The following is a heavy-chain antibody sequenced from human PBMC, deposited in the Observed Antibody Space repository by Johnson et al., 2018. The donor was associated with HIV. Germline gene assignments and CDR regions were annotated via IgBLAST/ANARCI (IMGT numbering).Heavy chain of an antibody. CDR1: GFTFSSFT. CDR3: AKGDPSRYAFDF. J-gene: IGHJ3*01. CDR2: ISASGASA. V-gene: IGHV3-23*04. Sequence: VQLVESGGGLGQSGGSLRLSCASSGFTFSSFTMSWVRQAPGKGLQWISAISASGASAFYADSVKGRFTMSRDNSQDTLYLQMNSLTVEDTAIYFCAKGDPSRYAFDFWGLGTLVTVSS.